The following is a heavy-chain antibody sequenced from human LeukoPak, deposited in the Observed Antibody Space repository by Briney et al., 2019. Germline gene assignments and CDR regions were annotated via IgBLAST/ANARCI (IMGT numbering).Heavy chain of an antibody. V-gene: IGHV4-59*01. D-gene: IGHD4-17*01. Sequence: SETLSLTCTVSGGSISSYYWSWIRQPPGKGLEWIGYIYYSGSTNYNPSLKSRVTISVDTSKNQFSLKLSSVTAADTAVYYCARDYGDYGIDYWGQGTLVTVSS. J-gene: IGHJ4*02. CDR3: ARDYGDYGIDY. CDR2: IYYSGST. CDR1: GGSISSYY.